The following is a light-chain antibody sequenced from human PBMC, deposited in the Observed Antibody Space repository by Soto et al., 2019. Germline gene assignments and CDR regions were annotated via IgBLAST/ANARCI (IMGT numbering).Light chain of an antibody. CDR1: SSDVGGYNY. V-gene: IGLV2-8*01. CDR2: EVN. CDR3: SSYAGSSNV. J-gene: IGLJ1*01. Sequence: QSALTQPPSASGSPGQSVAISCTGTSSDVGGYNYVSWYQQHPGKAPKLMIYEVNKRPSGVPDRFSGSKSGNTAPLTVSGLQDEDEADYYCSSYAGSSNVFGTGTKVTVL.